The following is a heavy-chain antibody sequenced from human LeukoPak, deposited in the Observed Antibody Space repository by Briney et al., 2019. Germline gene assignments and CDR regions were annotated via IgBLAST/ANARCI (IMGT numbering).Heavy chain of an antibody. V-gene: IGHV4-61*02. CDR3: ARHDAHGDYAMSDY. J-gene: IGHJ4*02. CDR2: IYTSGST. Sequence: SETLSLTCTVSGGSISSGSYYWSWIRQPAGKGLEWIGRIYTSGSTNYNPSLKSRVTISVDTSKNQFSLKLSSVTAADTAVYYCARHDAHGDYAMSDYWGQGTLVTVSS. D-gene: IGHD4-17*01. CDR1: GGSISSGSYY.